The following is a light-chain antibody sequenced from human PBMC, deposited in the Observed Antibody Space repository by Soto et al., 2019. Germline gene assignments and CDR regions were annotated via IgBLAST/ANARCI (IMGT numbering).Light chain of an antibody. CDR2: DVS. CDR3: CSYAGTSSYV. CDR1: SNDVGTYDY. Sequence: QSALTQPRSVSGSPGQSVTISCTGTSNDVGTYDYVSWYQQHPGRAPKLIIYDVSKRPSGVPDRFSGSKFGNTASLTISGLQAEDEADYYCCSYAGTSSYVFGTGTKSPS. J-gene: IGLJ1*01. V-gene: IGLV2-11*01.